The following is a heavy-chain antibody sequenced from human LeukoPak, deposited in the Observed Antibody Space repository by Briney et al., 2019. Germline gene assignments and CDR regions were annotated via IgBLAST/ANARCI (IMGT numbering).Heavy chain of an antibody. J-gene: IGHJ4*02. D-gene: IGHD2-21*02. V-gene: IGHV3-21*04. CDR3: ARDECGGDCYSDY. CDR1: GFSFSSYT. Sequence: GGSLRLSCAASGFSFSSYTLNWVRHAPGKGLEWVSSISTRSSHINYADSVKGRFTISRDNAKSSLYLQMNSLRAEDTAVYYCARDECGGDCYSDYWGQGTLVTVSS. CDR2: ISTRSSHI.